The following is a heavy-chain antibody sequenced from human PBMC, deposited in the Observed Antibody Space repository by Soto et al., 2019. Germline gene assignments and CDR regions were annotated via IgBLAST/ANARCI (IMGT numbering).Heavy chain of an antibody. V-gene: IGHV4-34*01. D-gene: IGHD1-26*01. CDR3: ARGRGCLDV. Sequence: SETLSLTCAVYGGSFSGYYWSWIRQPPVNGLEWIGEINHSGSTNYNPSLKSRVTISVDTSKNQFSLKLSSVTAADTAVYYCARGRGCLDVWGQGTTVTVSS. J-gene: IGHJ6*02. CDR1: GGSFSGYY. CDR2: INHSGST.